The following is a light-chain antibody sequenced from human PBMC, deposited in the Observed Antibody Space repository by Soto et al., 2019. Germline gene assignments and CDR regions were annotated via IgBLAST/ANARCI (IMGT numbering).Light chain of an antibody. Sequence: DFRMTQSPSTLSASVGDRVTISCRASQSISRWLAWYQQKPGRAPKLLIYDVSTLESGVPSRFSGSGSETEFTLTISRLQPDDFATYFCHSRAFGQGTRLEIK. CDR2: DVS. V-gene: IGKV1-5*01. CDR3: HSRA. CDR1: QSISRW. J-gene: IGKJ5*01.